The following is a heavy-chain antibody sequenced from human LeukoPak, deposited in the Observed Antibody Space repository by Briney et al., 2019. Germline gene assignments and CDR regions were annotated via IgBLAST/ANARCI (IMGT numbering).Heavy chain of an antibody. J-gene: IGHJ4*02. Sequence: SETLSLTCTVSGGSMSSYYWSWIRQPPGKGLEWIGYTYYSGSTNYNPSLKSRVTISVDTSKNQFSLKLGSVTAADTAVYYCARFSSGYYRHLDYWGQGTLVTVSS. D-gene: IGHD3-22*01. CDR1: GGSMSSYY. CDR2: TYYSGST. CDR3: ARFSSGYYRHLDY. V-gene: IGHV4-59*01.